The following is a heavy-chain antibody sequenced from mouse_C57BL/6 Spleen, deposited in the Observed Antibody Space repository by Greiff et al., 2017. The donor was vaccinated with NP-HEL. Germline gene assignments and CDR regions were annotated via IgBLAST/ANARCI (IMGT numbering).Heavy chain of an antibody. J-gene: IGHJ4*01. CDR2: ISNGGGST. V-gene: IGHV5-12*01. Sequence: EVKLVESGGGLVQPGGSLKLSCAASGFTFSDYYMYWVRQTPEKRLEWVAYISNGGGSTYYPDTVKGRFTISRDNAKNTLYLQMSRLKSEDTAMYYCARRGYDVYYYAMDYWGQGTSVTVSS. CDR1: GFTFSDYY. CDR3: ARRGYDVYYYAMDY. D-gene: IGHD2-2*01.